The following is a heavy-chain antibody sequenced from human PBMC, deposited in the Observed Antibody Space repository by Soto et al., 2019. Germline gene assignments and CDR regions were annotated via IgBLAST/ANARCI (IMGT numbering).Heavy chain of an antibody. Sequence: EVQLVESGGVLVQPGGSLRLSCAASGFSFSTNWMHWVRQVPGKGLVWVSRLSRDGSSANYADSVKGRFTISRDNAKNTLYLQMNSLTAEDTAIYYCARGPTGWYGFDYSGQGTLVTVSS. D-gene: IGHD6-19*01. CDR1: GFSFSTNW. J-gene: IGHJ4*02. V-gene: IGHV3-74*01. CDR3: ARGPTGWYGFDY. CDR2: LSRDGSSA.